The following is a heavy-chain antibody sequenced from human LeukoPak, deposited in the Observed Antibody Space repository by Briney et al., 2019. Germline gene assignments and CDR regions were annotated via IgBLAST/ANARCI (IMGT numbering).Heavy chain of an antibody. Sequence: ASVKVSCTTSGYTFTSYGIGWMRQAPGQGLEWMGWISTSKGNTRYAQNLQSRLTMTTDTFMSTAYMELRSLRSDDTAVYYCARDKDWDLEYWGQGTLVTVSS. V-gene: IGHV1-18*01. CDR1: GYTFTSYG. D-gene: IGHD3-9*01. CDR3: ARDKDWDLEY. CDR2: ISTSKGNT. J-gene: IGHJ4*02.